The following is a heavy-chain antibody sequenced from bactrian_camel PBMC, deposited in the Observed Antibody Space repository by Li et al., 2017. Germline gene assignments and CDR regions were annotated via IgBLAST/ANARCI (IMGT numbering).Heavy chain of an antibody. D-gene: IGHD4*01. CDR2: ITSGGGST. CDR1: GFTFSNYD. CDR3: VEDRLKNWARPLTPYDWNY. V-gene: IGHV3S40*01. J-gene: IGHJ4*01. Sequence: DVQLVESGGGLVQPGGSLRLSCAASGFTFSNYDMSWVRQAPGKGLEWVSAITSGGGSTYYADSVKGRFTISQDSAKNTVYLQMSGLKPEDTAMYYCVEDRLKNWARPLTPYDWNYWGQGTQVTVS.